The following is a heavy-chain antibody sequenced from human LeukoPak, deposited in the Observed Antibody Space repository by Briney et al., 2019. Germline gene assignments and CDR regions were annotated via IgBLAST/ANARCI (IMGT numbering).Heavy chain of an antibody. V-gene: IGHV3-23*01. CDR1: GFTFRDYA. D-gene: IGHD2-15*01. CDR3: AMRPADCSSSSCPTINRYYYGMDV. J-gene: IGHJ6*02. CDR2: ISGNGGST. Sequence: PGGSLRLSCAASGFTFRDYAMSWVRQAPGKGLEWVSAISGNGGSTYYADSVKGRFTISRDNSKNTLHLQLNSLRDEDTAMYYCAMRPADCSSSSCPTINRYYYGMDVRGQGTTVIVSS.